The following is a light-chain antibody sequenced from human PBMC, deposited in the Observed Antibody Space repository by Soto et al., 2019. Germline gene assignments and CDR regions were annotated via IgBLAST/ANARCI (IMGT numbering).Light chain of an antibody. Sequence: DIQMTQSPSSLSASVGDRVIITCRASQGISDFLAWYQKKPGKAPKLLLYAASTLQSVVPSRFRGSGSGRDFTLTISSLQPEDVATYYCQKYISAPITFGQGTRLEIK. CDR1: QGISDF. J-gene: IGKJ5*01. CDR3: QKYISAPIT. CDR2: AAS. V-gene: IGKV1-27*01.